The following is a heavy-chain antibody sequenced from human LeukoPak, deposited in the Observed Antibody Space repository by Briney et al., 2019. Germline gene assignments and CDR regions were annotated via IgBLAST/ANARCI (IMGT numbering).Heavy chain of an antibody. Sequence: SVKVSCKASGGTFSSYAISWVRQAPGQGLEWMGGIIPIFGTANYAQRFQGRVTITADESTSTAYMELSSLRSEDTAVYYCAAQPSIFGVVTPGYGMDVWGQGTMVTVSS. CDR2: IIPIFGTA. J-gene: IGHJ6*02. V-gene: IGHV1-69*01. CDR1: GGTFSSYA. D-gene: IGHD3-3*01. CDR3: AAQPSIFGVVTPGYGMDV.